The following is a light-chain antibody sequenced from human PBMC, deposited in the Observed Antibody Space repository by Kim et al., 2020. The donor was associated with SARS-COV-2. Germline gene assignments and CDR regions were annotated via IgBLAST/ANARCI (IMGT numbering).Light chain of an antibody. J-gene: IGKJ2*01. Sequence: DIQMTQSPSSLSAPVGDSVTITCRASQRINSYLNWYQQTPGKAPKLLIFSASTLQSGVPSRFRGSTSGTDFTLTITSLQPEDFATYICQQTYDSPPTFGQGTKLEI. V-gene: IGKV1-39*01. CDR1: QRINSY. CDR2: SAS. CDR3: QQTYDSPPT.